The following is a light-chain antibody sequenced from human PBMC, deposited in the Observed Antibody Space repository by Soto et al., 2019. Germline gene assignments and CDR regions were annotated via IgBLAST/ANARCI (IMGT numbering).Light chain of an antibody. Sequence: EIVFSHSPATLSLSPRERATLSCRASQSVSSYLAWYQQKPGQAPRLLIYYISTRATGIPARFSGSGSGTEFTLTINSLQSEDSAVYYCQQHNQLPITFGQGTRLET. CDR2: YIS. CDR3: QQHNQLPIT. CDR1: QSVSSY. J-gene: IGKJ5*01. V-gene: IGKV3-11*01.